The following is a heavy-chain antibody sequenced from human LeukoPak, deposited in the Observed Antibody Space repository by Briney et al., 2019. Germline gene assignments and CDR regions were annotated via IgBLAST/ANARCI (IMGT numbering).Heavy chain of an antibody. Sequence: SETPSLTCAVYGGSFSGYYWSWIRQPPGKGLEWIGEINHSGSTNYNPSLKSRVTISVDTSKNQFSLKLSSVTAADTAVYYCARGRVPYYGGNAHWFDPWGQGTLVTVSS. D-gene: IGHD4-23*01. V-gene: IGHV4-34*01. J-gene: IGHJ5*02. CDR3: ARGRVPYYGGNAHWFDP. CDR2: INHSGST. CDR1: GGSFSGYY.